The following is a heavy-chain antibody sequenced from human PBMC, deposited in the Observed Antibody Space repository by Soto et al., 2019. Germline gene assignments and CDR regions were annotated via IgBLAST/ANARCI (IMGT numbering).Heavy chain of an antibody. Sequence: EVQLLESGGGLVQPGWSLRLSCAASGFTFSSYAMSWVRQAPGKGLEWVSAISGSGGSTYYADSVKGRFTSSRDNSKNTLYLQMNSLRAEDTAVYYCAKVFSSTSCGDAFDIWGQGTMVTVSS. CDR2: ISGSGGST. CDR3: AKVFSSTSCGDAFDI. D-gene: IGHD2-2*01. CDR1: GFTFSSYA. V-gene: IGHV3-23*01. J-gene: IGHJ3*02.